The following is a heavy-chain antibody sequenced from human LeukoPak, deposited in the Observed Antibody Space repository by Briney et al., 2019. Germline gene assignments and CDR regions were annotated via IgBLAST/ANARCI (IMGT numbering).Heavy chain of an antibody. CDR3: ASSSHYDILTGYYSQGVLDY. J-gene: IGHJ4*02. CDR1: GYTFTSYY. D-gene: IGHD3-9*01. CDR2: INPSGGST. Sequence: GASVKVSCKASGYTFTSYYMHWVRQAPGQGLEWMGIINPSGGSTSYAQKFQGRVTMTRDTSTSTVYMELSSLRSDDTAVYYCASSSHYDILTGYYSQGVLDYWGQGTLVTVSS. V-gene: IGHV1-46*01.